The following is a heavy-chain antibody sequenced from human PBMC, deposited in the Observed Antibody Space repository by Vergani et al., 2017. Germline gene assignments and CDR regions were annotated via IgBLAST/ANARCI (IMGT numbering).Heavy chain of an antibody. CDR3: ARPGFRSGGSCYVGCAFDI. CDR2: IYYSGST. Sequence: QLQLQESGPGLVKPSETLSLTCTVSVGSISSSSYYWGWIRQPTGKGLEWIGSIYYSGSTYYNPSLKSRVTISVDTSKNQFSLKLSSVTAADTAVYYCARPGFRSGGSCYVGCAFDIWGQGTMVTVSS. V-gene: IGHV4-39*01. J-gene: IGHJ3*02. D-gene: IGHD2-15*01. CDR1: VGSISSSSYY.